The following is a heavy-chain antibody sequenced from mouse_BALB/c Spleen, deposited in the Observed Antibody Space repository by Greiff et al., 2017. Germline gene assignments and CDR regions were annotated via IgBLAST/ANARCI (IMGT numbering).Heavy chain of an antibody. CDR1: GFAFSSYD. V-gene: IGHV5-12-1*01. CDR2: ISSGGGST. D-gene: IGHD3-2*01. J-gene: IGHJ4*01. CDR3: ARQGRQLGLRDYAMDY. Sequence: EVKLMESGGGLVKPGGSLKLSCAASGFAFSSYDMSWVRQTPEKRLEWVAYISSGGGSTYYPDTVKGRFTISRDNAKNTLYLQMSSLKSEDTAMYYCARQGRQLGLRDYAMDYWGQGTSVTVSS.